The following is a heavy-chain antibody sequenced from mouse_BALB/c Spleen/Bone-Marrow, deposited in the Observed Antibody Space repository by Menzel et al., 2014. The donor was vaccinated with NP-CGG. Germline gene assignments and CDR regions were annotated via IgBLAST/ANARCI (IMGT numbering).Heavy chain of an antibody. D-gene: IGHD1-2*01. V-gene: IGHV4-1*02. J-gene: IGHJ2*01. CDR3: ARLDYYGYPNY. CDR1: GFDFSRYW. CDR2: INPESRTI. Sequence: EVKVVESGGGLVQPGGSLKLSCAASGFDFSRYWMSWVRQAPGKGLEWIGEINPESRTINYSPSLKDKFIISRDNAKNTLYLRLNKVRSEDTALYYCARLDYYGYPNYWGQGTTLTVSS.